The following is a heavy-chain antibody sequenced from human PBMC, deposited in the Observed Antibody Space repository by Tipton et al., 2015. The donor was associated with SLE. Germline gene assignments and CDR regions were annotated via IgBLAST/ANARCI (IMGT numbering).Heavy chain of an antibody. V-gene: IGHV3-23*03. D-gene: IGHD1-14*01. CDR3: AKPPGGRRGY. J-gene: IGHJ4*02. Sequence: GSLRLSCAASGFTFSNFAMSWVRQAPGKGLEWVSVISSGGTTYYADSVKGRFTISRDNSKNTLYLQMYSLRAEDTAVYYCAKPPGGRRGYWGQGTLVTVSS. CDR1: GFTFSNFA. CDR2: ISSGGTT.